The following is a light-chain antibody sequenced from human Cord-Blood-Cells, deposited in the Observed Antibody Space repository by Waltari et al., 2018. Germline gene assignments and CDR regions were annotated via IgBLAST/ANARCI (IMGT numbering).Light chain of an antibody. CDR2: GAS. J-gene: IGKJ3*01. CDR1: QSLSSSY. V-gene: IGKV3-20*01. CDR3: QQYGSSIFT. Sequence: EIVLTQSPGTLSLSPGERATLSCRASQSLSSSYLAWYQQKPGQAPRLLIYGASSRATGIPDMFSGSGSGTDFTLTISRLEPEDVAVYYCQQYGSSIFTFGPGTKVDIK.